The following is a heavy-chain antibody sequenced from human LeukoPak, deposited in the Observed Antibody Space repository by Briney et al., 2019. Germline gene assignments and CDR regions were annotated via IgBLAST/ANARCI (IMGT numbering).Heavy chain of an antibody. D-gene: IGHD6-19*01. V-gene: IGHV4-34*01. Sequence: SETLSLTCAVYGGSFSGYYWSWIRQPPGKGLEWIGEINHSGSTNYNPSLKSRVTISVDTSKNQFSLKLSSVTAADTAVYYCARGGQWQVQHQEGDYWGQGTLVTVSS. CDR1: GGSFSGYY. J-gene: IGHJ4*02. CDR2: INHSGST. CDR3: ARGGQWQVQHQEGDY.